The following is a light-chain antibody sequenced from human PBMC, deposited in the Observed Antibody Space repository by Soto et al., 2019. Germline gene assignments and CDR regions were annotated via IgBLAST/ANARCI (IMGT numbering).Light chain of an antibody. CDR1: QNVARY. V-gene: IGKV3-15*01. J-gene: IGKJ2*03. CDR3: QQYSNWPPYS. Sequence: EILMTQSPATLSVSPGERATLSCRASQNVARYLAWYQQKPGQAPRLLIHGASTRASGIPARFSGSVSGTEFTLTISSLQSEDFAVYYCQQYSNWPPYSFGQGTKLEIQ. CDR2: GAS.